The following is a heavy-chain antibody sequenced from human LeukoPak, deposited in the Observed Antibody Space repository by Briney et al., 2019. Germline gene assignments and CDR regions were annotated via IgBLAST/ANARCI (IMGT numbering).Heavy chain of an antibody. V-gene: IGHV3-66*01. J-gene: IGHJ4*02. CDR2: IYSGSST. Sequence: GGSLRLSCAASRFTVSGNYVSWVRQAPGKGLEWVSVIYSGSSTYYADSVKGRFTISRDNSKNTLYLQMNSLRAEDTAVYYCARDANDYASPPDYWGQGTLVTVSS. D-gene: IGHD3-16*01. CDR1: RFTVSGNY. CDR3: ARDANDYASPPDY.